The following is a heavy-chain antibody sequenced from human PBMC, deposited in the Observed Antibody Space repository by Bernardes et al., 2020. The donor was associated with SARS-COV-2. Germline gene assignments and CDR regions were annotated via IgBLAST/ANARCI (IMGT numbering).Heavy chain of an antibody. CDR1: GFTFRNYG. Sequence: GGSLVPSCTASGFTFRNYGIHWVRQAPGTGLAWVASLWSDAWNKYYADSVKGRFTMSRDNSKTTLYLQMNSLRAEDTAVYYCARDFGFGEPDYWGQGTLVTVSS. CDR3: ARDFGFGEPDY. D-gene: IGHD3-10*01. V-gene: IGHV3-33*01. J-gene: IGHJ4*02. CDR2: LWSDAWNK.